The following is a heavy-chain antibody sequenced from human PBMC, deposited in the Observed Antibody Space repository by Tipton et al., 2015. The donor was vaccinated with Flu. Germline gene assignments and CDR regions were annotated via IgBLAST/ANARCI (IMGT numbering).Heavy chain of an antibody. J-gene: IGHJ4*02. CDR2: LYPSGST. CDR1: GDSISIGLYY. D-gene: IGHD3-3*01. Sequence: LRLSCTVSGDSISIGLYYWSWIRPPAGKGLGWIWSLYPSGSTNYNPSLKSLVTMSMDTSKNQFSLILSSVTAADTGVYYCARGPLTLRFDYFDLWGQGTLVSVSS. CDR3: ARGPLTLRFDYFDL. V-gene: IGHV4-61*02.